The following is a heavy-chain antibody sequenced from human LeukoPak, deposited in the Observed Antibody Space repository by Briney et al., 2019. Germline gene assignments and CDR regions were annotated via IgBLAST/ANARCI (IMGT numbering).Heavy chain of an antibody. V-gene: IGHV1-8*02. J-gene: IGHJ6*02. CDR3: ARGRGKIHYYYGMDV. Sequence: ASVKVSCKASGYTFSSYGISWVRQATGQGLEWMGWMNPNSGNTGYAQKFQGRVTMTRNTSISTAYMELSSLRSEDTAVYYCARGRGKIHYYYGMDVWGQGTTVTVSS. CDR2: MNPNSGNT. CDR1: GYTFSSYG. D-gene: IGHD3-16*01.